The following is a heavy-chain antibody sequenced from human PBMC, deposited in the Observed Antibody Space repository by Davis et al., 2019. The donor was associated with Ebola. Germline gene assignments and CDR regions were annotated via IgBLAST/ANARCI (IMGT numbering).Heavy chain of an antibody. CDR1: GFTFSSYA. V-gene: IGHV3-30-3*01. CDR3: ARAPKRYCSSTSCYGTLFDY. J-gene: IGHJ4*02. Sequence: PGGSLRLSCAASGFTFSSYAMHWVRQAPGKGLEWVAVISYDGSNKYYADSVKGRFTISRDNSKNTLYLQMNSLRAEDTAVYYCARAPKRYCSSTSCYGTLFDYWGQGTLVTVSS. D-gene: IGHD2-2*01. CDR2: ISYDGSNK.